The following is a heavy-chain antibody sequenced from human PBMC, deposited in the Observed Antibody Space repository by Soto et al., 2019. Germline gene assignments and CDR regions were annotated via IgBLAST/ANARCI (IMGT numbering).Heavy chain of an antibody. J-gene: IGHJ5*02. CDR1: GFTFSEYA. Sequence: EVQVLESGGGLLQPGGSLRLSCAASGFTFSEYAMSWVRQAPGQGLEWVSSISGSGGVTYYADSVKGRFIISRDNSMTTLYLQMNSLRAEDSAEYYCVKGGCTTNCRWFDPWGQGTLVTVSS. CDR3: VKGGCTTNCRWFDP. CDR2: ISGSGGVT. D-gene: IGHD2-8*01. V-gene: IGHV3-23*01.